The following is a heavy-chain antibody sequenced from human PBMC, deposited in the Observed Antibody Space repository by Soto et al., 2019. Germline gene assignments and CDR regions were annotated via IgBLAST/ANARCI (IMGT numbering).Heavy chain of an antibody. D-gene: IGHD3-3*01. CDR2: FDPEDGEA. CDR1: GYTLTELS. CDR3: ATLGVYDFWSGYLDY. J-gene: IGHJ4*02. V-gene: IGHV1-24*01. Sequence: ASVKVFCKVSGYTLTELSMHWVRQAPGKGLEWMGGFDPEDGEAIYAQKFQGRVTMTEDTSTDTAYMELSSLRSEDTAVYYCATLGVYDFWSGYLDYWGQGTLVTVSS.